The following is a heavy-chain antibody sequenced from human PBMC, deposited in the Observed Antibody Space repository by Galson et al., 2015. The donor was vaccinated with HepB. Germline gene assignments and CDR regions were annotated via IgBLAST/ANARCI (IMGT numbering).Heavy chain of an antibody. CDR1: GYSFTSYW. V-gene: IGHV5-10-1*01. Sequence: QSGAEVKKPGESLRISCKGSGYSFTSYWISWVRQMPGKGLEWMGRIDPSDAYTNYSPSFQGHVTISADKSISTAYLQWSSLKASDTAMYYCASHTNYDFWSGYRDYWGQGTLVTVSS. J-gene: IGHJ4*02. D-gene: IGHD3-3*01. CDR2: IDPSDAYT. CDR3: ASHTNYDFWSGYRDY.